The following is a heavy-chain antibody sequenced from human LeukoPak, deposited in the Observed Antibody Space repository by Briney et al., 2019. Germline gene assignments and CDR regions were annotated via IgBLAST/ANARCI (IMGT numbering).Heavy chain of an antibody. V-gene: IGHV3-33*01. J-gene: IGHJ6*02. D-gene: IGHD6-19*01. CDR2: IWYDGSNK. CDR1: GFTFSSYG. Sequence: GGSLRLSCAASGFTFSSYGMHWVRQAPGKGLEWVAVIWYDGSNKYYADSVKGRFTISRGNAKNSLYLQMNSLRAEDTAVYYCARVPYSSGWYHYYYYGMDVWGQGTTVTVSS. CDR3: ARVPYSSGWYHYYYYGMDV.